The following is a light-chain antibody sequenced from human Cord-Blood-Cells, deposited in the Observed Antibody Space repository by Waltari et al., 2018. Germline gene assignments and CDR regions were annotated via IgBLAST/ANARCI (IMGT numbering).Light chain of an antibody. Sequence: DIQMTQSPSTLSASVGDRVTITCRASQSISSWLAWYQQKPGKAPKLLIYDASRLESGVPTRCSGSGSGTEFTLTISSLQHDDFATYYCQQYNSYWTFGQGTKVEIK. CDR1: QSISSW. J-gene: IGKJ1*01. CDR3: QQYNSYWT. CDR2: DAS. V-gene: IGKV1-5*01.